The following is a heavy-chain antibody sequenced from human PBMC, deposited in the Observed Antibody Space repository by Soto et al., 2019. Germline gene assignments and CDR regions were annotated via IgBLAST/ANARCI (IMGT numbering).Heavy chain of an antibody. Sequence: GGSLRLSCASSGFIFSDYAMSWVRQAPGKGLEWVSSISGSGDATSYTDSVKGRFTISRDNSRNTLWLQVNSPRADDTAVYYCVRSDCGSAGCRRLAQWGQGTLVTVSS. D-gene: IGHD2-21*01. J-gene: IGHJ4*02. CDR1: GFIFSDYA. CDR2: ISGSGDAT. CDR3: VRSDCGSAGCRRLAQ. V-gene: IGHV3-23*01.